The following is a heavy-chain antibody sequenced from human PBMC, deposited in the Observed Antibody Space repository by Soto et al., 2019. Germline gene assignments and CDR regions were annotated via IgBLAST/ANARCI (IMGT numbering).Heavy chain of an antibody. CDR1: GYTFTSYD. J-gene: IGHJ4*02. Sequence: QVQLVQSGAEVKKPGASVKVSCKASGYTFTSYDINWVRQATGQGLEWMGWMNPNSGNTGYAQKFQGRVTMTRNTSISTAYMELSSLRYEDTAVYYCARGHSCSGGSCYGVFDYWGQGTLVTVSS. D-gene: IGHD2-15*01. V-gene: IGHV1-8*01. CDR2: MNPNSGNT. CDR3: ARGHSCSGGSCYGVFDY.